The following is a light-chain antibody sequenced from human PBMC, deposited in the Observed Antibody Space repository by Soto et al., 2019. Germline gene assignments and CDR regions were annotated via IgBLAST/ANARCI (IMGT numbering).Light chain of an antibody. J-gene: IGKJ4*01. V-gene: IGKV3-15*01. CDR2: GAF. CDR1: QSVRSN. CDR3: QQYNDWPLT. Sequence: EIVMTQSPGTLSVSPGERATLSCRASQSVRSNLAWYHQKPGQAPRLLIYGAFTRATGIPARFSGSGSGTEFTLTISSLQSEDFAVYYCQQYNDWPLTFGGGTKVEIK.